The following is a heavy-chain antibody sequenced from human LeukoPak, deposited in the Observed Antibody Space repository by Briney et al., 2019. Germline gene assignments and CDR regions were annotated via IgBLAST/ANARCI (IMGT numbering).Heavy chain of an antibody. Sequence: EPGGSLRLSCEASGFILGNYYMSWVRQAPGKGLEWVAAINGTGSTTYHADSVKGRFTISRDNSKNTLYLQMNSLRSEDTATYYCCDGMDVWGQGTTVAVSS. J-gene: IGHJ6*02. CDR3: CDGMDV. CDR2: INGTGSTT. CDR1: GFILGNYY. V-gene: IGHV3-23*01.